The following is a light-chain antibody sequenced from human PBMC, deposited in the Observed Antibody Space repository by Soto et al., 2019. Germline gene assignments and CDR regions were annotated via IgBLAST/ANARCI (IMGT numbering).Light chain of an antibody. CDR3: QQRSNWPRMYT. CDR1: QSVSSN. V-gene: IGKV3-15*01. CDR2: GAS. Sequence: EIVMTQSPATLSVSPGERATLSCRASQSVSSNLAWYQQKPGQAPRLLIYGASTRATGIPARFSGSGSGTEFTLTISSLQSEDVAVSYCQQRSNWPRMYTFGQGTKLEIK. J-gene: IGKJ2*01.